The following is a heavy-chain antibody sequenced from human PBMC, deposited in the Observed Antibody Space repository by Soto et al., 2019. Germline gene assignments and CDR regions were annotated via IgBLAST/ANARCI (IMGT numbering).Heavy chain of an antibody. D-gene: IGHD6-13*01. V-gene: IGHV3-33*01. CDR2: IWYDGSNK. CDR1: GFTFSSYG. J-gene: IGHJ5*02. CDR3: ARSLLIYDSSRPWFDP. Sequence: GGSLRLSCAASGFTFSSYGMHWVRQAPGKGLEWVAVIWYDGSNKYYADSVKGRFTISRDNSKNTLYLQMNSLRAEDTAVYYCARSLLIYDSSRPWFDPWGQGTLVTVSS.